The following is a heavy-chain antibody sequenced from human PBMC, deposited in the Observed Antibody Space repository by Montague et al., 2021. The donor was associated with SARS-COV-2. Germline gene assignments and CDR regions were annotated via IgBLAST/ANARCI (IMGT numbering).Heavy chain of an antibody. J-gene: IGHJ6*02. CDR3: ARTSKLRESSSGNYYYHAMDV. D-gene: IGHD3-16*01. Sequence: SETLSLTCNVSGGSISSSTYYWGWIRRPPGKGLEWIGNLYNGGTTYYSPSLKSRVTISVDMSKNHFSLNMASVTAADTAVYYCARTSKLRESSSGNYYYHAMDVWGQGTTVTVSS. CDR2: LYNGGTT. V-gene: IGHV4-39*02. CDR1: GGSISSSTYY.